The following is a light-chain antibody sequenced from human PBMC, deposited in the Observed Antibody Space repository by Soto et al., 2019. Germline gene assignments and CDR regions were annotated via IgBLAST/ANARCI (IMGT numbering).Light chain of an antibody. V-gene: IGLV4-69*01. Sequence: QLVLTQSPSASASLGASVKLTCTLSSGHSNYAIAWHQQQSEKGPRYLMKLNSDGSQSKGDGIPDRFSGSSPGAERYLTISSLQSEDEADYYCQTWGSGIVVFGAGTTVTVL. CDR2: LNSDGSQ. CDR1: SGHSNYA. CDR3: QTWGSGIVV. J-gene: IGLJ3*02.